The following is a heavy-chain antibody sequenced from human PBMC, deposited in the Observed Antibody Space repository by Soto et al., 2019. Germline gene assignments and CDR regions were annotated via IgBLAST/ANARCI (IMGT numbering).Heavy chain of an antibody. D-gene: IGHD6-6*01. V-gene: IGHV3-23*01. Sequence: QPGGSLRLSCAASGVTFSSYAMSWVRQAPGKGLEWVSAISGSGGSTYYADSVKGRFTISRDNSKNTLYLQMNSLRAEDTAVYYCATKIAARPVWFDPWGQGTLVTVSS. CDR1: GVTFSSYA. J-gene: IGHJ5*02. CDR2: ISGSGGST. CDR3: ATKIAARPVWFDP.